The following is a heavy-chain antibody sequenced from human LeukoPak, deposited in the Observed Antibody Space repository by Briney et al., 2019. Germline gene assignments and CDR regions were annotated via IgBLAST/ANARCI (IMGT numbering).Heavy chain of an antibody. V-gene: IGHV3-23*01. CDR3: ARGAVYYMDI. CDR1: GFPISTNG. J-gene: IGHJ6*03. D-gene: IGHD6-19*01. CDR2: IVGGDGGT. Sequence: GGSLRLSCAASGFPISTNGMSWVRQAPGKGLEWVSGIVGGDGGTYYADSVKGRFIISRDNSKNTLYVQMNSLRAEDTAVYYCARGAVYYMDIWGKGTAVTISS.